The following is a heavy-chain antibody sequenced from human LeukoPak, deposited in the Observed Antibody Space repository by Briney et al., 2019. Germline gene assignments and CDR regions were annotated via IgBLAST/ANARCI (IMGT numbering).Heavy chain of an antibody. CDR3: ARELLWFGEVSIGYYYYMDV. V-gene: IGHV1-8*03. Sequence: ASVKVSCKASGYTFSNSDINWVRQATGQGLEWMGWINPKSGDTAYAQKFRDRVNITKKTSISTAYMELSSLTSEDTAVYYCARELLWFGEVSIGYYYYMDVWGKGTTVTISS. CDR1: GYTFSNSD. J-gene: IGHJ6*03. CDR2: INPKSGDT. D-gene: IGHD3-10*01.